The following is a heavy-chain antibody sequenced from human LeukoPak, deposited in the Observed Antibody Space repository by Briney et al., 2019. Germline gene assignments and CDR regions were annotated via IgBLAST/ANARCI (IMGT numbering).Heavy chain of an antibody. CDR2: INPNSGGT. J-gene: IGHJ5*02. D-gene: IGHD3-9*01. V-gene: IGHV1-2*02. Sequence: ASVKVSCKASGYTFTGYYMHWVRQAPGQGLEWMGWINPNSGGTNYAQKFQGRVTMTRDTSISTAYVELSRLRSDDTAVYYCARSGRAVLRYFDWSNQNWFDPWGQGTLVTVSS. CDR1: GYTFTGYY. CDR3: ARSGRAVLRYFDWSNQNWFDP.